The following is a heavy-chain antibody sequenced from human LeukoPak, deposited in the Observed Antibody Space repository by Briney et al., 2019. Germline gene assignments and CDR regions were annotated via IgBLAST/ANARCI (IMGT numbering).Heavy chain of an antibody. V-gene: IGHV1-8*01. Sequence: ASVKVSCKASGYTFTSYDINWVRQATGQGLEWMGWMNPNSGNTVYAQKFQGRVTMTRNTSISTAYMELSSLRSEDTAVYYCARSSSYYDFWSGYYTSFYYYYGMDVWGQGTTVTVSS. CDR2: MNPNSGNT. CDR1: GYTFTSYD. J-gene: IGHJ6*02. D-gene: IGHD3-3*01. CDR3: ARSSSYYDFWSGYYTSFYYYYGMDV.